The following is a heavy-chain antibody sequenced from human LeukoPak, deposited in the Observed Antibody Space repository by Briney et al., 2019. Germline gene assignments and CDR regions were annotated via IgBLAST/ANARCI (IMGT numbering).Heavy chain of an antibody. J-gene: IGHJ4*02. V-gene: IGHV3-30*04. CDR1: GFTFSSYA. CDR2: ISYDGSNK. CDR3: ARGTIAWAGVDY. Sequence: GGSLRLSCAASGFTFSSYAMHWVRQAPGKGLEWVAVISYDGSNKYYADSVKGRFTISRDNSKNTLYLQMNSLRAEDTAVYYCARGTIAWAGVDYWGQGTLVTVSS. D-gene: IGHD2-2*01.